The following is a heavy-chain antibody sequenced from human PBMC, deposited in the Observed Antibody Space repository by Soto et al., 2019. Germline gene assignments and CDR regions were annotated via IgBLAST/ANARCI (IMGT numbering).Heavy chain of an antibody. J-gene: IGHJ4*02. CDR1: GFTFSSYA. V-gene: IGHV3-30-3*01. CDR3: ARESDIVATNPTFDY. Sequence: QVQLVESGGGVVQPGRSLRLSCAASGFTFSSYAMHWVRQAPGKGLEWVAVISYDGSNKYYADSLKGRFTISRDNAKNTLYLQMNSLRAEDTAVYYCARESDIVATNPTFDYWGQGTLVTVSS. D-gene: IGHD5-12*01. CDR2: ISYDGSNK.